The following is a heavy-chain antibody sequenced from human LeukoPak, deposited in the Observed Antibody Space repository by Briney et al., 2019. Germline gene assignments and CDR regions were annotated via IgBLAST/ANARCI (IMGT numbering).Heavy chain of an antibody. CDR1: GGSISSSSYH. D-gene: IGHD1-26*01. J-gene: IGHJ6*02. V-gene: IGHV4-39*07. Sequence: SETLSLTCTVSGGSISSSSYHWGWIRQPPGKGLEWIGSIYYSGSTYYNPSLKSRVTISVDTPKNQFSLKLSSVTAADTAVYYCARASGSYFSYYYYGMDVWGQGTTVTVSS. CDR2: IYYSGST. CDR3: ARASGSYFSYYYYGMDV.